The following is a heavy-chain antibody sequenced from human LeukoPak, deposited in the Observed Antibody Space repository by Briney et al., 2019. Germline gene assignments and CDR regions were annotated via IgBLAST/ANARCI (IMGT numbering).Heavy chain of an antibody. CDR2: MYYTGNT. J-gene: IGHJ4*02. CDR3: ASRVSSGWYFDY. V-gene: IGHV4-59*08. CDR1: GGSISNYY. Sequence: SETLSLTCTVSGGSISNYYWSWIRQPPGQGLEWIGYMYYTGNTNYNPSLKSRATISVDTSTNQFSLKLSSVTATDTAVYYCASRVSSGWYFDYWGQGTLVTVSS. D-gene: IGHD6-19*01.